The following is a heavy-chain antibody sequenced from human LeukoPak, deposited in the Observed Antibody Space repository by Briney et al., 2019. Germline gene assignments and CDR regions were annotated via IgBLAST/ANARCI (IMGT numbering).Heavy chain of an antibody. Sequence: GGTPRLSCAASGFTFSSYGMSWVRQAPGKGLEWVSAISGSGGSTYYADSVKGRFTISRDNSKNTLYLQMNSLRADDTAVYYCAKGGSSYSEMDYWGQGTLVTVSS. D-gene: IGHD4-11*01. CDR3: AKGGSSYSEMDY. J-gene: IGHJ4*02. CDR2: ISGSGGST. V-gene: IGHV3-23*01. CDR1: GFTFSSYG.